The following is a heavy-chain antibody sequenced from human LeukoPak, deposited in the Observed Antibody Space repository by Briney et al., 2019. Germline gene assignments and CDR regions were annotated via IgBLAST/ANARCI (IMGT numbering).Heavy chain of an antibody. CDR2: INPNAGDT. Sequence: ASVKVSYKASGYTFTGYYIHWVRQAPGQGLEWLGWINPNAGDTKYAQKFQGRVTVTRDTSISTAYMELSRLRSDDTAVYYCVTSSAVGGAQRAFDYWGQGTLVTVSP. D-gene: IGHD3-10*01. CDR1: GYTFTGYY. V-gene: IGHV1-2*02. J-gene: IGHJ4*02. CDR3: VTSSAVGGAQRAFDY.